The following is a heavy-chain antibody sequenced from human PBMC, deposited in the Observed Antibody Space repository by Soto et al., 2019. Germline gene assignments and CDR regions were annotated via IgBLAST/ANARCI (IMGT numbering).Heavy chain of an antibody. CDR1: GGTFSSYA. V-gene: IGHV1-69*13. CDR3: AREDHSYYGMDG. Sequence: ASVKVSCKASGGTFSSYAISWVRQAPGQGLEWMGGIIPIFGTANYAQKFQGRVTITADESTSTAYMELSSLRSEDTAVYYCAREDHSYYGMDGCRQATTVPVS. CDR2: IIPIFGTA. J-gene: IGHJ6*02.